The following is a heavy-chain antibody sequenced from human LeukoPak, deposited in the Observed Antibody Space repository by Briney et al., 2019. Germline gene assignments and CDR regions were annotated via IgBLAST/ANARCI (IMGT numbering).Heavy chain of an antibody. V-gene: IGHV3-9*01. Sequence: GGSLRLSCAASGFTFDDCAMHWVRQAPGKGLEWVSGISWNSGSIAYADSVKGRFTISRDNSKNTLYLQMNSLGAEDTAVYYCASATYVDTAMVHYWGQGTLVTVSS. CDR1: GFTFDDCA. CDR3: ASATYVDTAMVHY. D-gene: IGHD5-18*01. CDR2: ISWNSGSI. J-gene: IGHJ4*02.